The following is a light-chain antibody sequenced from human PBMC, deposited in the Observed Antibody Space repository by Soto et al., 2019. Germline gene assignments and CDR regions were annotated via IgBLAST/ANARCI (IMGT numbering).Light chain of an antibody. J-gene: IGKJ1*01. Sequence: EIVMTQSPLSLPVTPGEPASISCRSSQSLLHSNGYNFLNWYLQKPGQSPQLLIFLGSNRASGVPDRFSGSGSGTDFTLKISRVEAEDVGFYYCMQALQTWTFGQGTKVEIK. CDR1: QSLLHSNGYNF. CDR3: MQALQTWT. CDR2: LGS. V-gene: IGKV2-28*01.